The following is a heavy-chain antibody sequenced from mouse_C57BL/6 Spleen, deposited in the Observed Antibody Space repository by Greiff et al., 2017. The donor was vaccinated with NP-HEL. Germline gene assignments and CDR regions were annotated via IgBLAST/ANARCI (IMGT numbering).Heavy chain of an antibody. J-gene: IGHJ4*01. D-gene: IGHD2-4*01. CDR3: ARGGPYDYDGDYYAMDY. CDR1: GYTFTDYY. V-gene: IGHV1-75*01. CDR2: IFPGSGST. Sequence: QVHVKQSGPELVKPGASVKISCKASGYTFTDYYINWVKQRPGQGLEWIGWIFPGSGSTYYNEKFKGKATLTVDKSSSTAYMLLSSLTSEDSAVYFCARGGPYDYDGDYYAMDYWGQGTSVTVSS.